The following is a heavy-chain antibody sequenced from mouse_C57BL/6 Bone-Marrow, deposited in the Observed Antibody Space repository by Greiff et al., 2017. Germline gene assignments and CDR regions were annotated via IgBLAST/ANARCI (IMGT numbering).Heavy chain of an antibody. V-gene: IGHV5-9*01. CDR2: ISGGGGNT. D-gene: IGHD3-2*02. J-gene: IGHJ3*01. CDR1: GFTFSSYT. Sequence: EVLLLQSGGGLVKPGASLKLSCAASGFTFSSYTMSWVRQTPEQRLEWVATISGGGGNTYYPDSVKGRFTISRDNAKNTLYLQMSSLRSEDAALYYCGGPGGQFRLGFADWGQGTLVTVSA. CDR3: GGPGGQFRLGFAD.